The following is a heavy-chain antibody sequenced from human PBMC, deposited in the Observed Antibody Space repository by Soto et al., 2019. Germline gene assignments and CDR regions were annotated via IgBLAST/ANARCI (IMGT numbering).Heavy chain of an antibody. CDR1: GGTFSSYA. D-gene: IGHD6-19*01. CDR3: ARGAVAGEDYYYYYGMDV. CDR2: IIPIFGTA. J-gene: IGHJ6*02. V-gene: IGHV1-69*01. Sequence: QVQLVQSGAEVKKPGSSVKVSCKASGGTFSSYAISWVRQAPGQGLEWMGGIIPIFGTANYAQKLQGRVTITADESTSTAYMELSSLRSEDTAVYYCARGAVAGEDYYYYYGMDVWGQGTTVTVSS.